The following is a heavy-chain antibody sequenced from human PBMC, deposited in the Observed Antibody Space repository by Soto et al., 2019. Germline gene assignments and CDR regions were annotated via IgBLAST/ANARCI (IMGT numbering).Heavy chain of an antibody. D-gene: IGHD3-10*01. V-gene: IGHV4-39*01. J-gene: IGHJ6*02. CDR2: IYYSGST. CDR3: ARLITMVRGVITTLGYYYGMDV. Sequence: PSETLSLTCTVSGGSISSSSYYWGWIRQPPGKGLEWIGSIYYSGSTYYNPSLKSRVTISVDTSKNQFSLKLSSVTAADTAVYYCARLITMVRGVITTLGYYYGMDVWGQGTTVPVSS. CDR1: GGSISSSSYY.